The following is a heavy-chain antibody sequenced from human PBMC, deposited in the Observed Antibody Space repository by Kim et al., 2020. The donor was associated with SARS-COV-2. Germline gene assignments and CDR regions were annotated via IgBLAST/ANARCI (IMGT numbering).Heavy chain of an antibody. J-gene: IGHJ6*02. D-gene: IGHD6-13*01. CDR3: ARGRTKQQLVPNYYGMDV. Sequence: KSRVTISVDTSKNQFSLKLSSVTAADTAVYYCARGRTKQQLVPNYYGMDVWGQGTTVTVSS. V-gene: IGHV4-34*01.